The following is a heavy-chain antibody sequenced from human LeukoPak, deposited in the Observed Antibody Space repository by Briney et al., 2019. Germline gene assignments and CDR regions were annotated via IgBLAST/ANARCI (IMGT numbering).Heavy chain of an antibody. CDR1: GYTLTELS. V-gene: IGHV1-24*01. CDR2: FDPEDGET. J-gene: IGHJ5*02. CDR3: ARDRGRILWFGELDWFDP. Sequence: ASVKVSCKVSGYTLTELSMHWVRQAPGKGLEWMGGFDPEDGETIYAQKLQGRVTMTTDTSTSTAYMELRSLRSDDTAVYYCARDRGRILWFGELDWFDPWGQGTLVTVSS. D-gene: IGHD3-10*01.